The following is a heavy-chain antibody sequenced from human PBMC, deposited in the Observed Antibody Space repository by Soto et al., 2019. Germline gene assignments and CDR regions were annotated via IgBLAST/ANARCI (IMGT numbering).Heavy chain of an antibody. Sequence: PSDTLSLTCSVSGVSISSDYWSWILQPPGKGLEWIGYIYYSGSTNYNPSLKSRVTISVDTSKNQFSLKLSSVTAADTAVYYCGRVPDRWGQGTLVNVAS. CDR2: IYYSGST. V-gene: IGHV4-59*08. CDR3: GRVPDR. CDR1: GVSISSDY. J-gene: IGHJ5*02. D-gene: IGHD2-2*01.